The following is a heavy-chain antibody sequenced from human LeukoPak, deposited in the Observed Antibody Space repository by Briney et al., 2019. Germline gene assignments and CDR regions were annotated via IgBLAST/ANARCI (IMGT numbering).Heavy chain of an antibody. CDR2: INHSGST. CDR1: GGSFSGYY. Sequence: SETLSLTCAVYGGSFSGYYWSWIRQPPGKGLEWIGEINHSGSTNYNPSLKSRVTISVDTSKNQFSLKLSSVTAADTAVYYCARLGPTAPADYWGQGTLVTVSS. D-gene: IGHD1-26*01. J-gene: IGHJ4*02. V-gene: IGHV4-34*01. CDR3: ARLGPTAPADY.